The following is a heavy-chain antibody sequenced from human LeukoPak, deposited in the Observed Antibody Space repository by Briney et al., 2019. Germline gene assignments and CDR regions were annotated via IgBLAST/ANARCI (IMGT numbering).Heavy chain of an antibody. CDR1: GYTFTSYD. Sequence: GASVKVSCKASGYTFTSYDINWVRQATGQGLEWMGWMSPNSGNTGYAQKFQGRVTMTRNTSINTAYMELSSLRSEDTAVYYCARGYCSSTRCSHWFDPWGQGTLVTVSS. CDR3: ARGYCSSTRCSHWFDP. V-gene: IGHV1-8*01. J-gene: IGHJ5*02. CDR2: MSPNSGNT. D-gene: IGHD2-2*01.